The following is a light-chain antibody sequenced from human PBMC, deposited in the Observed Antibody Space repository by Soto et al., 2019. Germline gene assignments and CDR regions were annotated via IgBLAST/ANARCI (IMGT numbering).Light chain of an antibody. CDR1: QGISRW. Sequence: DIQMTQSPSSVSASVGDRVTITCRASQGISRWLAWYQQNPGKAPKLLIYAASSLQSGVPSRFSGSVSGTDFTLKISRVEAEDVGLYYCMQLTQFPWTFGQGTKVEIK. CDR2: AAS. V-gene: IGKV1-12*01. J-gene: IGKJ1*01. CDR3: MQLTQFPWT.